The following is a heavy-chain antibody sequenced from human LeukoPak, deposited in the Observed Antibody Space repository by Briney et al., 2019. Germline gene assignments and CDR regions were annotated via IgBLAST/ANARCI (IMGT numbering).Heavy chain of an antibody. D-gene: IGHD1-26*01. V-gene: IGHV1-69*04. CDR3: ARDRSEQRWPPGV. Sequence: RASVKVSCKASGGTFSSYAISWVRQAPGQGLEWMGRIIPILGIANYAQKFQGRVTITADKSTSTAYMELSSLRSEDTAVYYCARDRSEQRWPPGVWGQGTTVTVSS. CDR2: IIPILGIA. J-gene: IGHJ6*02. CDR1: GGTFSSYA.